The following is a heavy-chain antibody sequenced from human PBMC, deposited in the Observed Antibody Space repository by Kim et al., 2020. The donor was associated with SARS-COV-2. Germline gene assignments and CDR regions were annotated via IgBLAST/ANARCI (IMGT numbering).Heavy chain of an antibody. CDR3: TSVALGDNFDY. V-gene: IGHV3-7*03. D-gene: IGHD2-21*02. CDR1: GFAFSNSW. CDR2: IRPDGSGE. Sequence: GGSLRLSCAASGFAFSNSWMNWVRQAPGKGLEWVANIRPDGSGEGYVDSVKGRFTISRDNAKKSLFLQMNSLRAEDTALYFCTSVALGDNFDYWGQGTPVTVSS. J-gene: IGHJ4*02.